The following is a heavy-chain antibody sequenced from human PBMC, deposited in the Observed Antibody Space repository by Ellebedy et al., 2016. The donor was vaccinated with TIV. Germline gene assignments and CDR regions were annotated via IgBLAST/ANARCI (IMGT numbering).Heavy chain of an antibody. J-gene: IGHJ4*02. CDR2: NKSKTDGGAA. D-gene: IGHD5-18*01. V-gene: IGHV3-15*01. CDR3: TTVYRYNYDSV. Sequence: GESLKISCAASGFTFSNAWMNWVRQAPGKGLEWVGRNKSKTDGGAADYAAPVKGRFTISREDSKNTLYLQMNSLKTEDTAVYFCTTVYRYNYDSVWGQGTLVTVSS. CDR1: GFTFSNAW.